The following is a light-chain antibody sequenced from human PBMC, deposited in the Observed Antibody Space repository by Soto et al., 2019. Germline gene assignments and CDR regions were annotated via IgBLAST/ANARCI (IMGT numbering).Light chain of an antibody. V-gene: IGKV2-28*01. CDR2: LCS. J-gene: IGKJ1*01. Sequence: DIVLTQSPLSLPVTPGEPASISCRSSQSLLHSNGNIYLDWYLQKPGQSPQLLIYLCSIRASGVPDRFSGSGSGTDFTLKITRVEAEYVGVYYCMQAIQAPRTFGLGTKVEIK. CDR3: MQAIQAPRT. CDR1: QSLLHSNGNIY.